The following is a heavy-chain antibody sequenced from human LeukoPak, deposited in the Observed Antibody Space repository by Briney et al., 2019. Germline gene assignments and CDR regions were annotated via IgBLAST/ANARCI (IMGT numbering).Heavy chain of an antibody. CDR2: IIPSLGIA. CDR3: ATLYSSSS. Sequence: GASVKLSCEASAGTFSSYAISWVREAPGQGLEWMGRIIPSLGIANYAKKFQGRVTITADKSPSTAYMELSSLRSDDTAVYYCATLYSSSSWGQGTLVTVSS. CDR1: AGTFSSYA. D-gene: IGHD6-13*01. V-gene: IGHV1-69*04. J-gene: IGHJ5*02.